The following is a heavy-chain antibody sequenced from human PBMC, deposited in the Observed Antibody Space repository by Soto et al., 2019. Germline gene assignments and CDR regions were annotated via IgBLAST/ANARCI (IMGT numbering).Heavy chain of an antibody. J-gene: IGHJ4*02. CDR1: GFPFSDYY. Sequence: GALRLSCAASGFPFSDYYMSWIRQAPGEGLEWISYISSSAYTIYADSVKGRFTISRDNAKNSLFLQMTSLRVEDTAVYYCARNFDSGGYYSDYWGQGXLVTVSS. D-gene: IGHD3-22*01. CDR2: ISSSAYT. CDR3: ARNFDSGGYYSDY. V-gene: IGHV3-11*06.